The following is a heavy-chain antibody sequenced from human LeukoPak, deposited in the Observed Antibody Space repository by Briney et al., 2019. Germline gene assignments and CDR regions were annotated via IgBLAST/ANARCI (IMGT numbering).Heavy chain of an antibody. J-gene: IGHJ4*02. V-gene: IGHV3-30*02. CDR3: AKLENSGSPPGFDY. D-gene: IGHD1-26*01. CDR2: IRNDGRNK. CDR1: GFIFSTYG. Sequence: GGSLRLSCAASGFIFSTYGMHWVRQAPGKGLEWVAFIRNDGRNKRYADSVKGRFTISRDNSKNTLYLQMSSLRAEDTAVYYCAKLENSGSPPGFDYWGQGTLVTVSS.